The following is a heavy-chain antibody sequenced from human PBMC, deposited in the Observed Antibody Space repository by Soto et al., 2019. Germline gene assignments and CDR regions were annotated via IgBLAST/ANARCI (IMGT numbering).Heavy chain of an antibody. J-gene: IGHJ4*02. CDR3: ATQPGGYSYGYDY. D-gene: IGHD5-18*01. CDR1: GYSISSGYYW. V-gene: IGHV3-7*01. Sequence: PSETLSLTCAVSGYSISSGYYWMSWVRQAPGKGLEWVANIKQDGSEKYYVDSVKGRFTISRDNAKNSLYLQMNSLRAEDTAVYYCATQPGGYSYGYDYWGQGTLVTVSS. CDR2: IKQDGSEK.